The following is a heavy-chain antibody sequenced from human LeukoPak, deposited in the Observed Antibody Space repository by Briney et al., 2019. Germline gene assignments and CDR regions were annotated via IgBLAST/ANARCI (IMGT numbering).Heavy chain of an antibody. J-gene: IGHJ4*02. CDR2: ISPRGNT. V-gene: IGHV4-4*07. Sequence: SETLSLTCNVSGASMSDNYWSWIRQPAGRGLEWLGRISPRGNTYCNPSLNSRVTISLDTSANQFSLKLRSVTAADTAGYYCARGGHSYGTFDSWGRGALVTVSS. CDR3: ARGGHSYGTFDS. CDR1: GASMSDNY. D-gene: IGHD1-7*01.